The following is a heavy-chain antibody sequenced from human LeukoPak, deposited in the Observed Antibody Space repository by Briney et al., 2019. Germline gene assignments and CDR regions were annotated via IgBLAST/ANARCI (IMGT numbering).Heavy chain of an antibody. CDR3: ASMVRGVIIGYYFDY. CDR1: GGSISSSSHS. Sequence: SETLSLTCSVSGGSISSSSHSWGWIRPSPGKGLEWIGSIYYSGSTYYNPSLKSRVTISVDTSKNQFSLKLSSVTAADTAVYYCASMVRGVIIGYYFDYWGQGTLVTVSS. D-gene: IGHD3-10*01. J-gene: IGHJ4*02. V-gene: IGHV4-39*07. CDR2: IYYSGST.